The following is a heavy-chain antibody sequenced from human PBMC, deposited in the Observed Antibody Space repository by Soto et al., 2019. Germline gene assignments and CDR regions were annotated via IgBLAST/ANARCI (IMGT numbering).Heavy chain of an antibody. CDR1: GLTVRNNY. CDR2: IYSGGST. D-gene: IGHD1-1*01. CDR3: ARAFNWNDAYFDY. Sequence: PGGSLRLSCAASGLTVRNNYMSWVRQAPGKGLEWVSIIYSGGSTYYADSVTGRFTISRDNSKNTLYLQMDSLRAEDTAVYYCARAFNWNDAYFDYWGQGTLVTVS. J-gene: IGHJ4*02. V-gene: IGHV3-53*01.